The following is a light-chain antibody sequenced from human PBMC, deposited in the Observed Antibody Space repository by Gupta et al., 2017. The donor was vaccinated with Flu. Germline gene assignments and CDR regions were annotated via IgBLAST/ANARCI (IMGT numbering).Light chain of an antibody. J-gene: IGKJ4*01. Sequence: PVTLSLSLGERATLSCRASQSIDNCLVWYRQRPGQAPTLLIFDASSRPTGVPDRFSGSGSGTDFTLTIRSLQSEEFAVYYCQQWSSWPITFGGGT. CDR1: QSIDNC. CDR2: DAS. V-gene: IGKV3-11*01. CDR3: QQWSSWPIT.